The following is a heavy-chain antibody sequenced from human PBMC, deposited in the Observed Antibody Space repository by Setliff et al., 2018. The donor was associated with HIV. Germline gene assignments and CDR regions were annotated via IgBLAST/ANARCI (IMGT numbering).Heavy chain of an antibody. CDR2: IYHTGST. CDR3: ARVFVDTAVLRVLEYYFDS. CDR1: GGSINSTSYY. J-gene: IGHJ4*02. V-gene: IGHV4-39*01. D-gene: IGHD5-18*01. Sequence: PSETLSLTCTVSGGSINSTSYYWGWIRQPPGNGLEWIGSIYHTGSTYYKPSLKSRVTISVDTSKNQFSLRLSSVAAGDTAVYYCARVFVDTAVLRVLEYYFDSWGRGTLVTVSS.